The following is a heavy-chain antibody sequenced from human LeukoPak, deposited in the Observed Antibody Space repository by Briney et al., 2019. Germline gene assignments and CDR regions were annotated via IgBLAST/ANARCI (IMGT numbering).Heavy chain of an antibody. CDR2: IIPIFGTT. Sequence: SVKVSCKASGGTFSSYAISWVRQAPGQGLEWMGGIIPIFGTTNYAQKFQGRVTITADESTSTAYMELSSLRSEDTAVYYCAREAVVVVAATGQFDYWGQGTLVTVSS. V-gene: IGHV1-69*13. CDR3: AREAVVVVAATGQFDY. D-gene: IGHD2-15*01. CDR1: GGTFSSYA. J-gene: IGHJ4*02.